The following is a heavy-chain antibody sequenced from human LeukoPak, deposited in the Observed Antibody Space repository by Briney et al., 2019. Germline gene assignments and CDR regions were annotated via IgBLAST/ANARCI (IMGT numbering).Heavy chain of an antibody. CDR3: ARGPVSGSGSYYNAIDY. Sequence: ASVKVSCKASGYTFTSYGISWVRQAPGQGLEWMGWISAYNGNTNYAQKLQGRVTMTTDTSTSTAYMELRSLRSDDTAVYYCARGPVSGSGSYYNAIDYWGQGTLVTVSS. V-gene: IGHV1-18*01. CDR1: GYTFTSYG. D-gene: IGHD3-10*01. CDR2: ISAYNGNT. J-gene: IGHJ4*02.